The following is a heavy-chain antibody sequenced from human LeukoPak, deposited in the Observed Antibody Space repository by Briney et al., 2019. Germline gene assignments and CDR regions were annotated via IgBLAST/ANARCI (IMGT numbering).Heavy chain of an antibody. CDR3: ARVRWGGLYYFDY. CDR1: GFTFNSYG. D-gene: IGHD3-16*01. V-gene: IGHV3-21*01. Sequence: GGSLRLSCAASGFTFNSYGMNWVRQAPGKGLEWVSSISGSNSYIYYADSMKGRFTISRDNAKNTLYLQMNSLRAEDTAVYYCARVRWGGLYYFDYWGQGTLVTVSS. J-gene: IGHJ4*02. CDR2: ISGSNSYI.